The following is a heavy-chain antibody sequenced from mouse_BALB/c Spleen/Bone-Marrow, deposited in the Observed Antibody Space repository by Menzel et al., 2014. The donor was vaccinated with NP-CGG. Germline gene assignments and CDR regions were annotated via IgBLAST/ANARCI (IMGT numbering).Heavy chain of an antibody. CDR2: VNPYNGGT. Sequence: VQLKDSGPELVKPGASVKMSCKASGYTFTDYYMDWVKQSRGESFEWIGRVNPYNGGTSYNQKFKGKATLTVDKSSSTAYMELNSLTSEDSAVYYCAISPYGNFYAMDYWGQGTSVTVSS. V-gene: IGHV1-19*01. D-gene: IGHD2-1*01. CDR1: GYTFTDYY. CDR3: AISPYGNFYAMDY. J-gene: IGHJ4*01.